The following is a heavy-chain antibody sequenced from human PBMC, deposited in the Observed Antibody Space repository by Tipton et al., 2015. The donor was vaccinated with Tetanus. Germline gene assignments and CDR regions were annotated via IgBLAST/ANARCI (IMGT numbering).Heavy chain of an antibody. J-gene: IGHJ3*02. D-gene: IGHD2-8*02. V-gene: IGHV4-4*07. CDR1: GGSTHSHY. CDR3: ARVLRYSTRGGWDDAFDI. Sequence: GLVKPSETLSLSCIVSGGSTHSHYWSWIRQSAAKGLEWIGRIYSGGTTNYNPSLKSRVFMSMDTSKNQFSLELSSVTVADTAVYFCARVLRYSTRGGWDDAFDIWGQGTMVTVSS. CDR2: IYSGGTT.